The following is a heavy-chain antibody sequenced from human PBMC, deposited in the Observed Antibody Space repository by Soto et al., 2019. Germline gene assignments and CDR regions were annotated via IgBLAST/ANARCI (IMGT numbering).Heavy chain of an antibody. CDR3: ARAAITLFVVVSIPPHYYSEMDV. CDR2: IIPIFGIG. J-gene: IGHJ6*02. CDR1: GGTFNRYA. Sequence: QVQLVQSGAEVKKPGSSVKVSCKASGGTFNRYALSWVRQAPGQGLEWMGGIIPIFGIGNDAQRFQGRVTITADESTGTADMELSSLRSEDTGVYYCARAAITLFVVVSIPPHYYSEMDVWGQGTTVTVS. V-gene: IGHV1-69*01. D-gene: IGHD3-3*01.